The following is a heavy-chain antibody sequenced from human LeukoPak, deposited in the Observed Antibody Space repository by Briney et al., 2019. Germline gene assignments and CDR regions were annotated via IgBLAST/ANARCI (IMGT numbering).Heavy chain of an antibody. CDR2: IYYSGST. CDR1: GGSISSGDYY. D-gene: IGHD6-13*01. CDR3: ARGRAAGSWYFDF. Sequence: SQTLSLTCTVSGGSISSGDYYWSWIRQPPGKGLEWIGYIYYSGSTYYNPSLKSRVTISVDTSKNQFSLKLSSVTAVDTAVYYCARGRAAGSWYFDFWGQGTLVTVSS. J-gene: IGHJ4*02. V-gene: IGHV4-30-4*01.